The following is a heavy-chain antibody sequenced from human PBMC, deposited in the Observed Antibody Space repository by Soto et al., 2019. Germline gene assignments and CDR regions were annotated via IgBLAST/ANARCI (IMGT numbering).Heavy chain of an antibody. D-gene: IGHD2-2*01. CDR3: AKERGVVPDAMHAFDI. CDR1: GFTFSSYA. V-gene: IGHV3-23*01. CDR2: ISGSGGST. Sequence: PGGSLRLSCAASGFTFSSYAMSWVRQAPGKGLEWVSAISGSGGSTYYADSVKGRFTISRDNSKNTLYLQMNSLRAEDTAVYYCAKERGVVPDAMHAFDIWGQGTMVTVSS. J-gene: IGHJ3*02.